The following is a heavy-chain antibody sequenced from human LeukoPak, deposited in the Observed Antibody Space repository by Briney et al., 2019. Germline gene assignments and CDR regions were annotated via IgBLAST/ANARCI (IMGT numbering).Heavy chain of an antibody. Sequence: PSQTLSLTCAVSGGSISSGGYSWSWIRQPPGKGLEWIGYIYHSGSTYYNPSLKSRVTISVDRSKNQFSLKLSSVTAADTAVYYCARSHHYYGSSGYYVPTFDYWGQGTLVTVSS. CDR3: ARSHHYYGSSGYYVPTFDY. V-gene: IGHV4-30-2*01. D-gene: IGHD3-22*01. CDR1: GGSISSGGYS. J-gene: IGHJ4*02. CDR2: IYHSGST.